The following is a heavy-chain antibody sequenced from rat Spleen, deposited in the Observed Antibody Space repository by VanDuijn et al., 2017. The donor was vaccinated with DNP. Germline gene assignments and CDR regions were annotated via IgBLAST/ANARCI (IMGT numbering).Heavy chain of an antibody. CDR1: GFSLTSYT. V-gene: IGHV2-41*01. J-gene: IGHJ3*01. CDR3: ARSPESSYIYFPWAY. Sequence: QVQLKESGPGLVQPSQTLSLTCTVSGFSLTSYTVSWVRQPPGKGLEWMGVIWNNGGTRYNSVLKSRLSISKDTSKSQVFLKMNSLQTEDTATYYCARSPESSYIYFPWAYWGQGTLVTVSS. D-gene: IGHD1-2*01. CDR2: IWNNGGT.